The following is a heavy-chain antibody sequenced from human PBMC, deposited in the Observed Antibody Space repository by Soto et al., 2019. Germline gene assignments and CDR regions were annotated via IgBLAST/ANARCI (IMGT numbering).Heavy chain of an antibody. V-gene: IGHV1-2*04. Sequence: GASVKVSCKASGYTFTGYYMHWVRQAPGQGLEWMGWINPNSGGTNYAQKFQGWVTMTRDTSISTAYMELSRLRSDDTAVYYCARPSYSSGWFDAFDIWGQGTMVTVSS. D-gene: IGHD6-19*01. CDR2: INPNSGGT. CDR3: ARPSYSSGWFDAFDI. CDR1: GYTFTGYY. J-gene: IGHJ3*02.